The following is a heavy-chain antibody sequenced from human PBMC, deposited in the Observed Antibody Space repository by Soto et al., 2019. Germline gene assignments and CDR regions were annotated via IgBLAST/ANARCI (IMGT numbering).Heavy chain of an antibody. J-gene: IGHJ3*02. V-gene: IGHV1-69*01. Sequence: QVQLVQSGAEVKKPGSSVKVSCKASGGSFSSYAISWVRQAPGQGLEWMGGIIPIFGTANYAQKFQGRVTITSDESTSTAYMDLSSPRSGDTAVYYCARSISARPGSPFDIWGQGTMVTVSS. CDR2: IIPIFGTA. D-gene: IGHD6-6*01. CDR1: GGSFSSYA. CDR3: ARSISARPGSPFDI.